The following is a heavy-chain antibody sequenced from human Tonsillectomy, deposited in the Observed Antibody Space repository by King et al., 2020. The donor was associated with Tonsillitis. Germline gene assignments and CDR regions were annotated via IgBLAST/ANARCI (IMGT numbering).Heavy chain of an antibody. V-gene: IGHV3-23*04. Sequence: VQLVESGGGLVQPGGSLRLSCAASGFTFSSYAMSWVRQAPGKGLEWVSAISGSGGSTYYADSVKGRFTISRDNSKKTLYLQMNSLRAEDTAVYYCAKTCRDIVVVPAAHADYYMVVWGKGTTVTVSS. D-gene: IGHD2-2*01. CDR2: ISGSGGST. CDR3: AKTCRDIVVVPAAHADYYMVV. CDR1: GFTFSSYA. J-gene: IGHJ6*03.